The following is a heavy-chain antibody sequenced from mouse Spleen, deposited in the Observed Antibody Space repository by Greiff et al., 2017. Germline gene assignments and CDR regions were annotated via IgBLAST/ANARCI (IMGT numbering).Heavy chain of an antibody. Sequence: QVQLQQSGAELVRPGVSVKISCKGSGYTFTDYAMHWVKQSHAKSLEWIGVISTYYGDASYNQKFKGKATMTVDKSSSTAYMELARLTSEDSAIYYCARNYGSSFDDWGQGTTLTVSS. J-gene: IGHJ2*01. V-gene: IGHV1S137*01. CDR3: ARNYGSSFDD. D-gene: IGHD1-1*01. CDR1: GYTFTDYA. CDR2: ISTYYGDA.